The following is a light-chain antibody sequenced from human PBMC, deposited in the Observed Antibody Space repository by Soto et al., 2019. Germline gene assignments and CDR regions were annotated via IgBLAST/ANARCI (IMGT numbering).Light chain of an antibody. CDR1: SSNIGSNY. V-gene: IGLV1-47*02. CDR2: SYN. J-gene: IGLJ1*01. CDR3: ESLDDRLSGYV. Sequence: QSVLTQPPSASGTPGQRVTISCSGSSSNIGSNYVYWYQQLPGTAPRLLIYSYNERPSGVPDRFSGSKTGTSSSLAISRLRSECGAGYYGESLDDRLSGYVCGAGTKVTVL.